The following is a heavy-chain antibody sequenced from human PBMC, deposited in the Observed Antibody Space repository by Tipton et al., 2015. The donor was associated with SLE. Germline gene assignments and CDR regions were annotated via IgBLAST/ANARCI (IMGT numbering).Heavy chain of an antibody. CDR3: ARLGTEWAYVDV. CDR1: GDSIRRHF. CDR2: IYYSGST. Sequence: TLSLTCTVSGDSIRRHFWSWIRQPPGKGLEWIGYIYYSGSTYYNPSLKSRVTISVDKSKNQFSLKLSSVTAADTAVYYCARLGTEWAYVDVWGKGTTVTVSS. V-gene: IGHV4-59*11. D-gene: IGHD1-14*01. J-gene: IGHJ6*04.